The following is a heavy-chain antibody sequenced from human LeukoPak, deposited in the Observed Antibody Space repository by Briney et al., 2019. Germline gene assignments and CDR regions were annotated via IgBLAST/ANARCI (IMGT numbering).Heavy chain of an antibody. CDR3: AREADGDGYNLAEFYFDY. Sequence: GGSLRLSCEASGFTFSSYGMAWVRQAPGKGLEWVSLIRRSADQTYYADSVKGRFTISRDNSKNTLYLQMNSLRAEETAVYYCAREADGDGYNLAEFYFDYWGQGTLVTVSS. CDR2: IRRSADQT. J-gene: IGHJ4*02. CDR1: GFTFSSYG. V-gene: IGHV3-23*01. D-gene: IGHD5-24*01.